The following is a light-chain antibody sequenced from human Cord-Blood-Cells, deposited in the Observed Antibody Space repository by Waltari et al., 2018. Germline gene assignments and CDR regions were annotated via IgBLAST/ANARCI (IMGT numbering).Light chain of an antibody. V-gene: IGKV3-15*01. J-gene: IGKJ1*01. CDR1: QSVGSN. CDR3: QQYNNWPPWT. Sequence: EIVMTQSPATLSVSPGERATLSCRASQSVGSNLAWYQQKPGQAARLLIYGASTRATGIPARCSGSGSGTEFTLTISSLQSEDFAVYYCQQYNNWPPWTFGQGTEVEIK. CDR2: GAS.